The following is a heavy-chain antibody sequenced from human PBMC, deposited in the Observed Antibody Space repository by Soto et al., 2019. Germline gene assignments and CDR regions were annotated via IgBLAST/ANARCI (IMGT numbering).Heavy chain of an antibody. CDR3: AKGITGTTVYYYGMDV. CDR1: GFTFSSYG. J-gene: IGHJ6*02. V-gene: IGHV3-30*18. CDR2: ISYDGSNK. Sequence: GGSLRLSCAASGFTFSSYGMHWVRQAPGKGLEWVAVISYDGSNKYYADSVKGRFTISRDNSKNTLYLQMNSLRAEDTAVYYCAKGITGTTVYYYGMDVWGQGTRVTVSS. D-gene: IGHD1-7*01.